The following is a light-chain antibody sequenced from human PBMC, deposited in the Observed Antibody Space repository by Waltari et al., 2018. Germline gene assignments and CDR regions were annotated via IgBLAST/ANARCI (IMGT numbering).Light chain of an antibody. CDR3: QQYNSYSPVT. CDR2: KAS. J-gene: IGKJ1*01. CDR1: QSVSIK. Sequence: MTQSPANLSVSPGESATLSCRASQSVSIKLAWYQQKPGKAPKLLIYKASSLESGVPSRFSGSGSGTEFTLTISSLQPDDFATYYCQQYNSYSPVTFGQGTKVEIK. V-gene: IGKV1-5*03.